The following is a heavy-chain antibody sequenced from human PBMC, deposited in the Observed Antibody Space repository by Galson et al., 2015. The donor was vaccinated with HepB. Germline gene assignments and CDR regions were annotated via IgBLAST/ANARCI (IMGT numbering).Heavy chain of an antibody. CDR3: ARDQSGLGWFDP. Sequence: SLRLSCAVSGFTFSLYGMHWVRQAPGKGLEWVAVIWYDGSKKFYVDSVKGRFTISRDNSKNTMYLQMNSLRVEDTAVYYCARDQSGLGWFDPWGQGTLVTVSS. CDR1: GFTFSLYG. V-gene: IGHV3-33*08. CDR2: IWYDGSKK. J-gene: IGHJ5*02. D-gene: IGHD3-10*01.